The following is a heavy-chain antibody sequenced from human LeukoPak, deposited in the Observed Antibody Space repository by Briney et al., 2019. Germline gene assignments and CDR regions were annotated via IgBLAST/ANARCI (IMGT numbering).Heavy chain of an antibody. D-gene: IGHD6-19*01. J-gene: IGHJ4*02. Sequence: PSETLSLTCTVSGDSFSSVTDYWAWIRQPPGKGLEWIASGDYSGGKYYNPSLESRVAISTDMSKSQISLKLTSVTGADTAVYYCAGERGEEYSSGWYKTNFFDNXXXGXRVTVSS. V-gene: IGHV4-39*07. CDR2: GDYSGGK. CDR3: AGERGEEYSSGWYKTNFFDN. CDR1: GDSFSSVTDY.